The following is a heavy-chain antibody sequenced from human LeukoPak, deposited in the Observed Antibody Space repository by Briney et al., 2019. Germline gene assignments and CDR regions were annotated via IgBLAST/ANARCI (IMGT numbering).Heavy chain of an antibody. J-gene: IGHJ4*02. CDR1: GGTFSSYA. D-gene: IGHD6-19*01. Sequence: SVKVSCKASGGTFSSYAISWVRQAPGLGLEWMGRIIPIFGTANYAQKFQGRVTITADKSTSTAYMELSSLRSEDTAVYYCARVLGSGWDYWGQGTLVTVSS. V-gene: IGHV1-69*06. CDR2: IIPIFGTA. CDR3: ARVLGSGWDY.